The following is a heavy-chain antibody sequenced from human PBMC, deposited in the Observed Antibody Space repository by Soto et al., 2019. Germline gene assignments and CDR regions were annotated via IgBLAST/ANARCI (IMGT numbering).Heavy chain of an antibody. CDR1: GGTFSSYA. CDR2: IIPIFGTA. Sequence: QVQLVQSGAEVKKPGSSVKVSCKASGGTFSSYAISWVRQAPGQGLEWMGGIIPIFGTANYAQKFQGRVTITADKSTSTAYIELSSLRSEDTAAYYSATVVVAATLEHYFDYWGQGTLVTVSS. D-gene: IGHD2-15*01. CDR3: ATVVVAATLEHYFDY. V-gene: IGHV1-69*06. J-gene: IGHJ4*02.